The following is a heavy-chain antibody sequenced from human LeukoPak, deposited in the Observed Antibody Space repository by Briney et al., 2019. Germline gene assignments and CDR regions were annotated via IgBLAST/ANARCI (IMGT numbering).Heavy chain of an antibody. V-gene: IGHV4-61*02. J-gene: IGHJ3*02. CDR2: IYNSGTT. D-gene: IGHD1-1*01. Sequence: SSETLSLTCTVSSGSISSDSYYWSWSRQPAGKGLEWIGRIYNSGTTNYNSSLKSRVTISIDTSKNQFSLKLSSVTAADTAVYYCAAPAGMTAFDIWGQGTMVTVSS. CDR3: AAPAGMTAFDI. CDR1: SGSISSDSYY.